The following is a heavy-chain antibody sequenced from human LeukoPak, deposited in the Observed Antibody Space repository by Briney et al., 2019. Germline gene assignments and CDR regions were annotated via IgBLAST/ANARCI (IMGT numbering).Heavy chain of an antibody. J-gene: IGHJ4*02. CDR2: IRYDGSNK. Sequence: PGGSLRLSCAASGFTFSSYGMHWVRQAPGKGLEWVAFIRYDGSNKYYADSVKGRFTISRDNSKNTLYLQMNSLRAEDTAVYYCARTVGYCSSTSCPAFDYWGQGTLVTVSS. CDR1: GFTFSSYG. V-gene: IGHV3-30*02. D-gene: IGHD2-2*01. CDR3: ARTVGYCSSTSCPAFDY.